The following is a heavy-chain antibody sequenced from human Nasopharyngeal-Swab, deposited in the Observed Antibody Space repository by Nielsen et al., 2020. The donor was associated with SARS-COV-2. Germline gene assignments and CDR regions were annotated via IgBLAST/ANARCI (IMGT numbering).Heavy chain of an antibody. D-gene: IGHD5-18*01. CDR3: ARLTAMAIDY. V-gene: IGHV4-31*03. CDR1: GGSISSGGYY. CDR2: IYYSGST. J-gene: IGHJ4*02. Sequence: SETLSLTCTVSGGSISSGGYYWSGSRQHPGKGLEWIGYIYYSGSTYYNPSLKSRVTISVDTSKNQFSLKLSSVTAADTAVYYCARLTAMAIDYWGQGTLVTVSS.